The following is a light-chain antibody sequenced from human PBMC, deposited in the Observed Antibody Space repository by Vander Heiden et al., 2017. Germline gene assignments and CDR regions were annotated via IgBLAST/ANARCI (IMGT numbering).Light chain of an antibody. J-gene: IGLJ2*01. V-gene: IGLV3-1*01. CDR1: KLGNKY. CDR3: QAWDSSTVV. Sequence: SYELTQPPSVSVSPGQTASITCSGDKLGNKYACWYQQKPGQSPVLVIYQDTKRPSGIPERFSGYNSGNTANLTISGTQAMDEADYYCQAWDSSTVVFGGGTKLTVL. CDR2: QDT.